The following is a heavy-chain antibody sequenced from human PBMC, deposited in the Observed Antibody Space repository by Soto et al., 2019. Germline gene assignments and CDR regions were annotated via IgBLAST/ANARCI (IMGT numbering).Heavy chain of an antibody. CDR1: GYTFTSYG. D-gene: IGHD5-18*01. V-gene: IGHV1-18*01. CDR2: ISAYNGNT. Sequence: ASVKVSCKASGYTFTSYGISWVRQAPGQGLEWMGWISAYNGNTNYAQKLQGRVTMTTDTSTSTAYMELSSVTAADTAVYYCARWIGVDTAFDYWGQGTLVTVSS. J-gene: IGHJ4*02. CDR3: ARWIGVDTAFDY.